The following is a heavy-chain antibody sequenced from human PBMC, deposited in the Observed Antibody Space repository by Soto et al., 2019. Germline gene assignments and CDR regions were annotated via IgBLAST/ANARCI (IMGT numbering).Heavy chain of an antibody. J-gene: IGHJ6*02. Sequence: EVQLVESGGGLVKPGGSLRLSCAASGFTFSSYSMNWVRQAPGKGLEWVSSISSSSSYIYYADSVKGRFTISRDNAKNSLYLQMNSLRAEDTAVYYCAREEDLYYYYGMDVWGQGTTVTVSS. V-gene: IGHV3-21*01. CDR2: ISSSSSYI. CDR1: GFTFSSYS. CDR3: AREEDLYYYYGMDV.